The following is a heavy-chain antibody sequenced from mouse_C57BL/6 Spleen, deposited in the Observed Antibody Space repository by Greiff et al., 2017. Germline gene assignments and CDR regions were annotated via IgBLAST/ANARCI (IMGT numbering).Heavy chain of an antibody. D-gene: IGHD3-2*02. J-gene: IGHJ1*03. V-gene: IGHV1-80*01. CDR1: GYAFSSYW. Sequence: VQGVESGAELVKPGASVKISCKASGYAFSSYWMNWVKQRPGKGLEWIGQIYPGDGDTNYNGKFKGKATLTADKSSSTAYMQLSSLTSEDSAVYFCATRRGNWYFDVWGTGTTVTVSS. CDR3: ATRRGNWYFDV. CDR2: IYPGDGDT.